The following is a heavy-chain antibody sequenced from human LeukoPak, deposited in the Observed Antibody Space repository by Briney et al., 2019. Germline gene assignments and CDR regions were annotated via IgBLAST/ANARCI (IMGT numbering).Heavy chain of an antibody. CDR2: IGTAGDT. CDR1: GFTFSSHD. Sequence: GGSLRLSCAASGFTFSSHDMHWVRQATGKGLEWVSAIGTAGDTYYPGSVKGRFTISRENAKNSLYLQMNSLRAEDTAVYYCARAPSGYSYFYYGMDVWGQGTTVTVSS. V-gene: IGHV3-13*01. CDR3: ARAPSGYSYFYYGMDV. J-gene: IGHJ6*02. D-gene: IGHD5-18*01.